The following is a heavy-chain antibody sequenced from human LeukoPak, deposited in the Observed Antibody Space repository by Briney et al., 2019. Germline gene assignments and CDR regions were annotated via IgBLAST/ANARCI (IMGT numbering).Heavy chain of an antibody. V-gene: IGHV4-34*01. CDR2: IKPSGIT. J-gene: IGHJ4*02. D-gene: IGHD3-10*01. CDR3: ARRGFHSSGTLAFGL. CDR1: GGQLSGYF. Sequence: PSETLSLPCDVSGGQLSGYFWGWIRQSPGKGVEWIGEIKPSGITDYNPSLKGRLTISLDTSKNQWSLRLTSVTAADTGIFYCARRGFHSSGTLAFGLWGQGSLV.